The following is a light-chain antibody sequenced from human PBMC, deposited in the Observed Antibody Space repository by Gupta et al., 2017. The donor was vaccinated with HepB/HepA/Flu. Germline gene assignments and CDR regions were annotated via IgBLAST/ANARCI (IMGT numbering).Light chain of an antibody. Sequence: ELVLTQAPGTRSLAPGERATLSCRVSQSVSSSYLAWYQQQPGQAPRLLIYGASSRATGIPDRFSGSGSGTDFTLTISRLEPDDFAVYYWQQYGSSITFGQGTRLEIK. CDR2: GAS. J-gene: IGKJ5*01. V-gene: IGKV3-20*01. CDR1: QSVSSSY. CDR3: QQYGSSIT.